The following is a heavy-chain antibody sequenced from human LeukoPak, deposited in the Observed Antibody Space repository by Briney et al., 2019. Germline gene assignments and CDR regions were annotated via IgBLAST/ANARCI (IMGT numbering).Heavy chain of an antibody. CDR2: IKQDGSEK. J-gene: IGHJ6*03. D-gene: IGHD4-11*01. Sequence: GGTLRLSCAASGFTFSSYWMSWVRQAPGKGLEWVANIKQDGSEKHYVDSVKGRFTISRDNAKNSLYLQMSSLRAEDTAVYYCTRVEETATTAAIIRKYSYYYYYMDVWGKGNTVTVS. CDR3: TRVEETATTAAIIRKYSYYYYYMDV. CDR1: GFTFSSYW. V-gene: IGHV3-7*01.